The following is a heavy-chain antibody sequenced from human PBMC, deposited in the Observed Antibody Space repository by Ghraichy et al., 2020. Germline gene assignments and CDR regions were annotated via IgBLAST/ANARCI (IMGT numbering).Heavy chain of an antibody. CDR3: ARGREVPRRGMDV. CDR2: INHSGST. J-gene: IGHJ6*02. Sequence: SETLSLTCAVYGGSFSGYYWSWIRQPPGKGLEWIGEINHSGSTNYNPSLKSRVTISVDTSKNQFSLKLSSVTAADTAVYYCARGREVPRRGMDVWGQGTTVTVSS. CDR1: GGSFSGYY. V-gene: IGHV4-34*01.